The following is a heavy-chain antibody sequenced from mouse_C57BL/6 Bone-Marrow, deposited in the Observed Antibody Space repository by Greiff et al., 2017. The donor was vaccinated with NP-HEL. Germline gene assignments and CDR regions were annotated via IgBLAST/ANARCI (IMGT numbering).Heavy chain of an antibody. J-gene: IGHJ4*01. CDR3: ARGDYGSSRFGYAMDY. CDR1: GYAYSSYW. CDR2: IYPGDGDT. V-gene: IGHV1-80*01. Sequence: VHRVESGAELVKPGASVKISCKASGYAYSSYWMNWVKERPGKGLEWIGQIYPGDGDTKYNGKFKGKATLTADKSSSTAYMQVSSLTSEDSAVYFCARGDYGSSRFGYAMDYWGQGTSVTVSS. D-gene: IGHD1-1*01.